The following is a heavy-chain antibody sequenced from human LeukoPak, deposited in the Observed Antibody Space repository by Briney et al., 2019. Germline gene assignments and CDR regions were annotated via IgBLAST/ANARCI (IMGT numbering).Heavy chain of an antibody. CDR1: GFTFSSYA. V-gene: IGHV3-30*04. Sequence: PGRSLRLSCAASGFTFSSYAMHWVRQAPGKGLEWVAVISYDGSNKYYADSVKGRFTVSRDNSKNTLYLQMNSLRAEDTAVYYCARDLDDILTGAYYYYYGMDVWGKGTTVTVPS. CDR2: ISYDGSNK. J-gene: IGHJ6*04. CDR3: ARDLDDILTGAYYYYYGMDV. D-gene: IGHD3-9*01.